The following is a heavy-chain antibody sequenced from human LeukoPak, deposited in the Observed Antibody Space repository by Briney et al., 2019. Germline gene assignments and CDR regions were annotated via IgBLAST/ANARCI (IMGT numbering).Heavy chain of an antibody. CDR3: STLTSRGLSDS. CDR2: IKSKADGETI. Sequence: GGSLRLSCAASGFTFSTYSMNWVRQAPGKGLEWVGRIKSKADGETIDYAAPVKGRFTFSRDDSKNMLYLQMNSLKSEDTAVYYCSTLTSRGLSDSWGQGTLVTVSS. CDR1: GFTFSTYS. D-gene: IGHD1-20*01. V-gene: IGHV3-15*07. J-gene: IGHJ4*02.